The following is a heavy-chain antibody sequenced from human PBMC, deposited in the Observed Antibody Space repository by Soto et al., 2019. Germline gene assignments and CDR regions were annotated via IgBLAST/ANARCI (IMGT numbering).Heavy chain of an antibody. Sequence: ASVKVSCKASGYTFPRYDINWVRQAPGQGLEWMGWISAYNGNTNYAQKFQGRVTITADKSTSTAYMELSSLRSEDTAVYYCARDPYDSSGYYTNWFDPWGQGTLVTVSS. CDR1: GYTFPRYD. CDR3: ARDPYDSSGYYTNWFDP. V-gene: IGHV1-18*01. D-gene: IGHD3-22*01. CDR2: ISAYNGNT. J-gene: IGHJ5*02.